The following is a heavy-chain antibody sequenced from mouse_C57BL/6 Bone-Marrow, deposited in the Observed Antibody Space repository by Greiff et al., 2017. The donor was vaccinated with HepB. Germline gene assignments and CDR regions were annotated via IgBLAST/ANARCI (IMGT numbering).Heavy chain of an antibody. CDR2: INPNYGTT. D-gene: IGHD1-1*01. V-gene: IGHV1-39*01. CDR3: ARRVDYYAMDY. Sequence: EVQLQQSGPELVKPGASVKISCKASGYSFTDYNMNWVKQSNGKSLEWIGVINPNYGTTRYNQKFKGKATLTVDQSSSTAYMQLNSLTSEDASVYFVARRVDYYAMDYWGQGTSVTVSS. CDR1: GYSFTDYN. J-gene: IGHJ4*01.